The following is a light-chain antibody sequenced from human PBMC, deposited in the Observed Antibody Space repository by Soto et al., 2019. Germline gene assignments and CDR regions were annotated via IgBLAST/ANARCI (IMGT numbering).Light chain of an antibody. Sequence: QSALTQPRSVSGSPGQSVTISCTGTNSDVGTYNYVSWYQQHPGKAPKLIIYDVTKRPSGVPDRFSGSKSGNTASLIISGLQAADEDEYYGCCCSYAGSSSCRVVFGGGTQLTVL. CDR2: DVT. J-gene: IGLJ2*01. CDR3: CSYAGSSSCRVV. V-gene: IGLV2-11*01. CDR1: NSDVGTYNY.